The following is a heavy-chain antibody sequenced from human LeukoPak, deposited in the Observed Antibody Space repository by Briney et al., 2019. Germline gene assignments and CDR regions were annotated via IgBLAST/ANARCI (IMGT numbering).Heavy chain of an antibody. CDR1: GGTFSSYA. V-gene: IGHV1-69*13. D-gene: IGHD3-22*01. CDR3: AGQGYYRRVFDP. Sequence: SVKVSCKASGGTFSSYAISWVRQAPGQGLEWMGGIIPIFGTANYAQKFQGRVTITADESTSTAYMELSSLRSEDTAVYYCAGQGYYRRVFDPWGRGTLVTVSS. CDR2: IIPIFGTA. J-gene: IGHJ5*02.